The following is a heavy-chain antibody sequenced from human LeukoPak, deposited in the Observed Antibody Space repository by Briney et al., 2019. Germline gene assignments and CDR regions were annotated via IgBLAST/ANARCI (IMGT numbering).Heavy chain of an antibody. V-gene: IGHV4-59*08. J-gene: IGHJ4*02. CDR3: ARLKAGIVRLFDY. D-gene: IGHD6-13*01. CDR2: ISYSGST. Sequence: PSEALSLTCTVSVGSISNYYWSSIRQPPGKVLKWIRHISYSGSTKYNPYFKSRVTISVDTSKNPFSLKVNTLTADDTAVYYCARLKAGIVRLFDYWGRGTLVSVTS. CDR1: VGSISNYY.